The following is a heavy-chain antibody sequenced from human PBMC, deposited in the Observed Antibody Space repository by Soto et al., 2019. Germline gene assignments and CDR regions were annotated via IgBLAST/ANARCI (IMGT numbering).Heavy chain of an antibody. Sequence: SVKVSCKASGGTFSSYAISWVRQAPGQGLEWMGGITPIFGTANYAQKFQGRVTVTADKSTSTAYMELSSLRSEDTAVYYCARGYSSSSMDYWGQGTLVTVSS. D-gene: IGHD6-6*01. CDR2: ITPIFGTA. V-gene: IGHV1-69*06. CDR3: ARGYSSSSMDY. CDR1: GGTFSSYA. J-gene: IGHJ4*02.